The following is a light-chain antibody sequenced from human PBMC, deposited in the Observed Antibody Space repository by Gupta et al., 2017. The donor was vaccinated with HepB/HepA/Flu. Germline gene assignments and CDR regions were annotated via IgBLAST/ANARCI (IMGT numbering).Light chain of an antibody. J-gene: IGKJ3*01. CDR1: QSVLSSSSNKTY. CDR3: QQYYSSLT. Sequence: FYLRERATIHCKSSQSVLSSSSNKTYLAWYQQKPGQSPKLLIYWASTRDSGVPDRGSGSGSGTDFTLTITSLQAEDVAVYYCQQYYSSLTFGPGTKVDIK. CDR2: WAS. V-gene: IGKV4-1*01.